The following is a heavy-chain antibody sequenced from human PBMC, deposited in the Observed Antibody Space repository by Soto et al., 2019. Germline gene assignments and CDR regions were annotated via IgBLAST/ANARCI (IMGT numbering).Heavy chain of an antibody. Sequence: SVKVSCKASGFTFTSSAVQWVRQARGQRLEWIGWIVVGSGNTNYAQKLQERVTITRDMSTSTAYMELSSLRSEDTAVYYCAAGPLYYYDSSGYPPPRYWGQGTLVTVSS. CDR2: IVVGSGNT. CDR1: GFTFTSSA. CDR3: AAGPLYYYDSSGYPPPRY. V-gene: IGHV1-58*01. J-gene: IGHJ4*02. D-gene: IGHD3-22*01.